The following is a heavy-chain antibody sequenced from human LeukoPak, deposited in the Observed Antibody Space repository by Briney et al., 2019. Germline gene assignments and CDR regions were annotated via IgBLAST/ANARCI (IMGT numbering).Heavy chain of an antibody. J-gene: IGHJ4*02. CDR3: ARGPRIAVAGTLRY. V-gene: IGHV4-59*12. CDR1: GGSISSYY. CDR2: IYYSGST. D-gene: IGHD6-19*01. Sequence: SETLSLTCTVSGGSISSYYWSWIRQPPGKGLEWIGYIYYSGSTNYNPSLKSRVTISVDTSKNQFSLKLSSVTAADTAVYYCARGPRIAVAGTLRYWGQGTLVTVSS.